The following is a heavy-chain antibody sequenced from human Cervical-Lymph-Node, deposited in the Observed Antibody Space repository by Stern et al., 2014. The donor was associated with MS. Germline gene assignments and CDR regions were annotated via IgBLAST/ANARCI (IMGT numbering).Heavy chain of an antibody. D-gene: IGHD2-21*02. Sequence: EVQLVESGGGIVQPGGSLRLSCAASGFSFTSYWMHWARQVPGKGLVWVARVNHDGSGTAYADSVRGRFTISRDNAKNTVDLQMNSLRVEDTAVYYCFTDLACGQGALVTVSS. J-gene: IGHJ5*02. CDR1: GFSFTSYW. CDR2: VNHDGSGT. V-gene: IGHV3-74*02. CDR3: FTDLA.